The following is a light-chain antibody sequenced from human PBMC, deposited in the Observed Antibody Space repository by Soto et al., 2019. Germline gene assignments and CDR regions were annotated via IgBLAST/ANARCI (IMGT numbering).Light chain of an antibody. J-gene: IGLJ3*02. CDR3: QSFDSSLSTWV. Sequence: QSVLTQPPSVSGAPGQGVTISCTGSSSNFGAGYDVHWYQQLPGTAPKLLIYGNNNRPSGVPDRFSGSKSGTSASLAITGLQAEDEADYYCQSFDSSLSTWVFGGGTKVTVL. CDR1: SSNFGAGYD. CDR2: GNN. V-gene: IGLV1-40*01.